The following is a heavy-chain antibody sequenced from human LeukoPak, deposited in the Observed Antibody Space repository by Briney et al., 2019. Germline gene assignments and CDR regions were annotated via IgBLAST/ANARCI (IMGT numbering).Heavy chain of an antibody. V-gene: IGHV3-21*01. Sequence: GGSLRLSCAVSGFTFSSYSMNWVRQAPGKGLEWVSSISSSSSYIYYADSVKGRFTISRDNAKNSLYLQMNSLRAEDTAVYYCAREVDIVATIERWFDPWGQGTLVTVSS. CDR2: ISSSSSYI. J-gene: IGHJ5*02. CDR3: AREVDIVATIERWFDP. D-gene: IGHD5-12*01. CDR1: GFTFSSYS.